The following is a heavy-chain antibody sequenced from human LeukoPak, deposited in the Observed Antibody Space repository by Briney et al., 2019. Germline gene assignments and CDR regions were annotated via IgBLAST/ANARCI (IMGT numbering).Heavy chain of an antibody. J-gene: IGHJ3*02. V-gene: IGHV2-70*04. CDR3: AREIVVAYSRMSIDAFDI. D-gene: IGHD3-22*01. Sequence: SGPTLVNPTQTLTLTCTFSGFSLSTSGMRVSWIRQPPGKALEWLARIDWDDDKFYSTSLKTRLTISKDTSKNQVVLTMTNMDPVDTATYYCAREIVVAYSRMSIDAFDIWGQGTMVTVSS. CDR2: IDWDDDK. CDR1: GFSLSTSGMR.